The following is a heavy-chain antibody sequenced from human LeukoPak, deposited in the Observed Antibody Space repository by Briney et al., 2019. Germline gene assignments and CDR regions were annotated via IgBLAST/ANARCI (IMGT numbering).Heavy chain of an antibody. CDR2: IYYSGST. CDR1: GDSLNSYY. CDR3: TKGRIQLGY. D-gene: IGHD5-18*01. J-gene: IGHJ4*02. V-gene: IGHV4-59*01. Sequence: SETLSLTCTVSGDSLNSYYWSWIRQPPGKGLEWIGYIYYSGSTNYNPFLKSRVTISVDTSKNQFSLKLTAVTAADTAVYYCTKGRIQLGYWGQGTLITVSS.